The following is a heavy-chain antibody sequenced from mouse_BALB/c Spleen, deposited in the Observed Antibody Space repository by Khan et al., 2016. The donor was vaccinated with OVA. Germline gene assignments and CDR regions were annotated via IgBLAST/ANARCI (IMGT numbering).Heavy chain of an antibody. CDR1: RFSISSYD. CDR2: IDSDGGST. CDR3: ARSAI. D-gene: IGHD2-12*01. Sequence: EVELVESGRGLVQPGESLKRSCAASRFSISSYDMSSVRQTPGKRLELVATIDSDGGSTDYPDIVKRRFTISGNNAKNSLYLQMRNRKAEDTAMYYCARSAIWGQGTTLTVSS. V-gene: IGHV5-6-3*01. J-gene: IGHJ2*01.